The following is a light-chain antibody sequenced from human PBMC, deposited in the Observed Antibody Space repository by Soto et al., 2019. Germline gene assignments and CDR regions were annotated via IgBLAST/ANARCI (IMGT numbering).Light chain of an antibody. CDR2: GAT. V-gene: IGKV3-15*01. CDR3: QQYNSWPPLT. CDR1: RSVGIN. Sequence: EVVMTQSPATLSVSPGERATLFCRASRSVGINLAWYQQKPGQPPRLLIYGATTRATGIPARFRGGGSGTEFTLPISGLQSEDFAVYYCQQYNSWPPLTFGGGTKVEIK. J-gene: IGKJ4*01.